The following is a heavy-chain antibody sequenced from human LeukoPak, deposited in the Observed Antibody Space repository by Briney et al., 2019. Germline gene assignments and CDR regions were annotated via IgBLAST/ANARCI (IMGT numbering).Heavy chain of an antibody. CDR1: GFTFSSYW. V-gene: IGHV3-7*01. D-gene: IGHD4-23*01. CDR2: IKMDGSEK. J-gene: IGHJ4*02. CDR3: ARNFYGGHFDY. Sequence: PGGSLRLSCAASGFTFSSYWMAWVRQAPGKGLEWVANIKMDGSEKYYVDSVKGRFTISRDNAKNSLYLQMNSLRAEDTAVFYCARNFYGGHFDYWGQGALVTVSS.